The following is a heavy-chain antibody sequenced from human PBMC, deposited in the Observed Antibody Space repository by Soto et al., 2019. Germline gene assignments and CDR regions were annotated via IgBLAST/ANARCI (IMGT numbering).Heavy chain of an antibody. CDR1: GFSFTGYY. V-gene: IGHV1-2*02. CDR3: AKDLTRQLAYWLDP. Sequence: ASVKVSCKASGFSFTGYYIHWLRQAPGQGLEWMGWINAHSGGTEYAQKFQGRVTLTRDTSIATAYLTPTSLTSDDTALYYCAKDLTRQLAYWLDPWGQGTQVTVSS. D-gene: IGHD6-6*01. CDR2: INAHSGGT. J-gene: IGHJ5*02.